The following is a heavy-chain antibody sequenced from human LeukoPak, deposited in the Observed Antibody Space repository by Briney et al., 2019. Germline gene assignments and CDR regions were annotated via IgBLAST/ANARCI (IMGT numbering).Heavy chain of an antibody. V-gene: IGHV4-39*07. Sequence: SETLSLTCTVSGGSISSSTYYWGWIRQPPGKGLEWIGSIYYSGNTYYNPSLKSRVTISVDTSKNQFSLKLSSVTAADTAVYYCARYRRGMVVVPAADWYFDLWGRGTLVTVSS. J-gene: IGHJ2*01. CDR1: GGSISSSTYY. CDR2: IYYSGNT. D-gene: IGHD2-2*01. CDR3: ARYRRGMVVVPAADWYFDL.